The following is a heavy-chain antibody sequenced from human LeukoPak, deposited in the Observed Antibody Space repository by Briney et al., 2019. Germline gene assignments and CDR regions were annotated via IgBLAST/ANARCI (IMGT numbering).Heavy chain of an antibody. CDR1: GFNFANHA. CDR2: ISGGGDIT. J-gene: IGHJ4*02. V-gene: IGHV3-23*01. CDR3: AKASYGDNYFDY. Sequence: GGSLRLSCAASGFNFANHAMSWVRQTPGKGLEWVSAISGGGDITYYADSVTGRFTISRDNAKNSLYLQMNSLRAEDTALYYCAKASYGDNYFDYWGQGTLVTVSS. D-gene: IGHD4-17*01.